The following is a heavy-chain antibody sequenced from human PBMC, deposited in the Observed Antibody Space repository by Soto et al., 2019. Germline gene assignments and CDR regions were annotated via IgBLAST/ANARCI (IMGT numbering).Heavy chain of an antibody. V-gene: IGHV3-66*01. D-gene: IGHD6-13*01. CDR2: IYAGGST. J-gene: IGHJ4*02. Sequence: GGSLRLPCAASSFTVSSNYMSWVRQAPGKGLEWVSVIYAGGSTYHADSVKGRFTISRDNSENTLYLQMNSLRAEDTAIYFCARAQRRVSNRSPYYFDYWGQGA. CDR3: ARAQRRVSNRSPYYFDY. CDR1: SFTVSSNY.